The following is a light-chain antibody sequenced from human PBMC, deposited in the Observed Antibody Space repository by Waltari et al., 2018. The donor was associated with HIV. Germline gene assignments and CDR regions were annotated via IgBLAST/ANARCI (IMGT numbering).Light chain of an antibody. CDR3: LLYYGGAWV. CDR1: SVAVTRLNY. CDR2: STS. Sequence: QTVVTQEPSLTVSPGGPVTLTCPFSSVAVTRLNYPTCFQQTPGQAPRALIYSTSSRQAWTPDRFSAYLLGGKAALTRSGVQPEDEAEYYCLLYYGGAWVFGGGTKLTVL. J-gene: IGLJ3*02. V-gene: IGLV7-43*01.